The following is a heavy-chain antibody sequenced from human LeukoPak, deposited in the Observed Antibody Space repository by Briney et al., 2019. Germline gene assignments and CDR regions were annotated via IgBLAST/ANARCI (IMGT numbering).Heavy chain of an antibody. D-gene: IGHD6-19*01. CDR3: ARGTAITAGIDF. Sequence: GGSLRLSCTASGFAFSTYLMFWVRQAPGKGLVWVSQINPEGASTTYGDPAKGRFTASRDNAKNALHLQMNSLRVDDTAVYYCARGTAITAGIDFWGQGTLVTVSS. CDR2: INPEGAST. J-gene: IGHJ4*02. CDR1: GFAFSTYL. V-gene: IGHV3-74*01.